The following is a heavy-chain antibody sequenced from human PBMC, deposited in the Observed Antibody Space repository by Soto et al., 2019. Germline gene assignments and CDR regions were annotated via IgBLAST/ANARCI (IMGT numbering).Heavy chain of an antibody. V-gene: IGHV1-3*05. Sequence: QVQLVQSGAEEKKPGASVKVSCKASGYTFTSYAMHWVRQAPGQRLEWMGWINAGNGNTKYSQKFQGRVTITRDTAASTAYMKLSSLRSEDTAVYYCARSIVVVPALDYWGQGTLVTVSS. D-gene: IGHD2-21*02. J-gene: IGHJ4*02. CDR3: ARSIVVVPALDY. CDR2: INAGNGNT. CDR1: GYTFTSYA.